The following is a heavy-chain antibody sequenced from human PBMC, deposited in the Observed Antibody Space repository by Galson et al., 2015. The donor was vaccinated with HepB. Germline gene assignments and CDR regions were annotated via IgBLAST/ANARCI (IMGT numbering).Heavy chain of an antibody. V-gene: IGHV3-53*01. CDR2: IYSSGST. CDR3: ATAPGGREIDY. Sequence: SLRLSCAASGFTVSSNHMSWVRQAPGKGLEWVSIIYSSGSTYYADSVKGRFTISRDNSKNTLYLQMNSPRAEDTAVYYCATAPGGREIDYWGQGTLVTVSS. J-gene: IGHJ4*02. CDR1: GFTVSSNH. D-gene: IGHD1-26*01.